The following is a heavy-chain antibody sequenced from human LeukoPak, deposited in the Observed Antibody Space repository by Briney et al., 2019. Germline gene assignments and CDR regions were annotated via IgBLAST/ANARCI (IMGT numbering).Heavy chain of an antibody. D-gene: IGHD6-6*01. V-gene: IGHV4-28*01. CDR3: ASVSARPDYYFDS. CDR1: GYSISSSSW. Sequence: PSDTLSLTCAVSGYSISSSSWWGWIRQPPGKGLEWIGYIYYSGSTYYSPSLKGRVTMSIDTSKNQFSLKLSSVTAVDTAVYYCASVSARPDYYFDSWGQGTLVTVSS. J-gene: IGHJ4*02. CDR2: IYYSGST.